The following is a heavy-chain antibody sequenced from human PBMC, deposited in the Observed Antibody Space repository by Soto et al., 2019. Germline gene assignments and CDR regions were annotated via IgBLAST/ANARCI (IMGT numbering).Heavy chain of an antibody. Sequence: SETLSLTCTVSGGSISSYYWSWIRQPPGKGLEWIGYIYYSGSTNYNPSLKSRVTISVDTSKNQFSLKLSSVTAADTAVYYCASSIAAAGTVAFDYWGQGTLVTSPQ. V-gene: IGHV4-59*08. CDR2: IYYSGST. D-gene: IGHD6-13*01. J-gene: IGHJ4*02. CDR3: ASSIAAAGTVAFDY. CDR1: GGSISSYY.